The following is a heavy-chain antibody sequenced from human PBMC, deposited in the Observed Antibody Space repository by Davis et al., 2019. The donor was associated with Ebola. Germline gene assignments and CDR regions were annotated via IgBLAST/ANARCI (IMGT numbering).Heavy chain of an antibody. D-gene: IGHD3-10*01. J-gene: IGHJ4*02. CDR1: GFTVSSNY. Sequence: GESLKISCAASGFTVSSNYMSWVRQAPGKGLEWVAVISYDGSNKYYADSVKGRFTISRDNSKNTLYLQMNSLRAEDTAVYYCTSATGDYWGQGTLVTVSS. CDR3: TSATGDY. V-gene: IGHV3-30*03. CDR2: ISYDGSNK.